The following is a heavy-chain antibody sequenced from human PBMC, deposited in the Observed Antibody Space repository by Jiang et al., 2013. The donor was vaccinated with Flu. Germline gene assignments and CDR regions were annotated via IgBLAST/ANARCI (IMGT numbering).Heavy chain of an antibody. D-gene: IGHD5-12*01. CDR3: ARVRPSSYDWDFSFDP. CDR1: GFSLTGGRVG. V-gene: IGHV2-26*01. CDR2: VFVNDGK. Sequence: KPTQTLTLTCSVSGFSLTGGRVGVTWVRQPPGKALEWLAHVFVNDGKTFKTSLENRVAISSDTSKSQVVLTLTNVDPVDTATYYCARVRPSSYDWDFSFDPWGQGILVTV. J-gene: IGHJ5*02.